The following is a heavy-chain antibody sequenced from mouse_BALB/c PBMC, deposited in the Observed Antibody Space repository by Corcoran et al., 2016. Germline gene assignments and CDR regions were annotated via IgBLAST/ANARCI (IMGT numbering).Heavy chain of an antibody. J-gene: IGHJ4*01. D-gene: IGHD1-1*01. Sequence: QIQLVQPGPEQKKPGDTVKISSMASGYTFANYGMNWVKQAPGKGLEWMGWINTYTGEPPYADDFKGRFAFSLETSASTAYLQINNLKNEDTATYFCARLLDYAMDYWGQGTSVTVSS. CDR2: INTYTGEP. V-gene: IGHV9-3-1*01. CDR1: GYTFANYG. CDR3: ARLLDYAMDY.